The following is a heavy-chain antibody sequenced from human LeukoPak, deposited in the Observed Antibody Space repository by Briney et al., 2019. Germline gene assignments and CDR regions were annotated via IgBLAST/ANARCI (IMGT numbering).Heavy chain of an antibody. Sequence: SETLSLTCTVSGGSISSGSYHWSWIRQPAGTGLEWIGRIYTSGSTNYNPSLKSRVTISVDTSKNQFSLKLSSVTAADTAVYYCARDSSGYLDFDYWGQGTLVTVSS. V-gene: IGHV4-61*02. CDR1: GGSISSGSYH. J-gene: IGHJ4*02. D-gene: IGHD3-22*01. CDR2: IYTSGST. CDR3: ARDSSGYLDFDY.